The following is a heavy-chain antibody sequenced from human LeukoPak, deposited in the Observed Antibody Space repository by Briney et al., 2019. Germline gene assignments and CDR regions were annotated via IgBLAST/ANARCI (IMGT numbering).Heavy chain of an antibody. CDR2: INPNSGGT. CDR1: GYTFTGYY. Sequence: ASVKVSCKASGYTFTGYYMHWVRQAPGQGLEWMGRINPNSGGTNYAQKFQGRVTMTRDTSISTAYMELTRLRPDDTAVYYCARGEAAAQQYNWFDPWGQGTLVTVSS. D-gene: IGHD6-13*01. J-gene: IGHJ5*02. V-gene: IGHV1-2*06. CDR3: ARGEAAAQQYNWFDP.